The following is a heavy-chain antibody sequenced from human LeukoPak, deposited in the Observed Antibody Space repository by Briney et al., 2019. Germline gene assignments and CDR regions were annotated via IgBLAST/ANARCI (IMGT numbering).Heavy chain of an antibody. CDR1: GFTFSSYE. CDR3: ARDPSSGYYQIQYYFDY. CDR2: ISSSGSTI. V-gene: IGHV3-48*03. J-gene: IGHJ4*02. D-gene: IGHD3-22*01. Sequence: PGGSLRLSCAASGFTFSSYEMNWVRQAPGKGLEWVSYISSSGSTIYYADSVKGRFTISRDNAKNSLYLQMNSLRAEDTAVYYCARDPSSGYYQIQYYFDYWGQGTLVTVSS.